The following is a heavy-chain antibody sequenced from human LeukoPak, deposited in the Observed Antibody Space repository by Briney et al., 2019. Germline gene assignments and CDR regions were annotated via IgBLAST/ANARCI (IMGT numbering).Heavy chain of an antibody. J-gene: IGHJ3*02. CDR2: IKSDGSST. CDR1: GFSFGSYW. CDR3: ATVGGVSGRAFDM. D-gene: IGHD2-8*01. V-gene: IGHV3-74*01. Sequence: GGSLRLSCAASGFSFGSYWLHWVRQAPAKGLVWVSHIKSDGSSTSYADSVKGRFPISRDNAKNTLYLQMNSLRVEDAAVYYCATVGGVSGRAFDMWGQGTVVTVSS.